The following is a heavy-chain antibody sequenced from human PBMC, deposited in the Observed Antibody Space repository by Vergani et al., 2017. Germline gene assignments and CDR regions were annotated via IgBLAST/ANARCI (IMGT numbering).Heavy chain of an antibody. CDR1: GFTVSSNY. CDR3: AKDNGWEKEYFDY. D-gene: IGHD1-26*01. Sequence: EVQLVESGGGLIQPGGSLRLSCAASGFTVSSNYMSWVRQAPGKGLEWVSAISGSGGSTYYADSVKGRFTISRDNSKNTLYLQMNSLRAEDTAVYYCAKDNGWEKEYFDYWGQGTLVTVSS. V-gene: IGHV3-23*04. J-gene: IGHJ4*02. CDR2: ISGSGGST.